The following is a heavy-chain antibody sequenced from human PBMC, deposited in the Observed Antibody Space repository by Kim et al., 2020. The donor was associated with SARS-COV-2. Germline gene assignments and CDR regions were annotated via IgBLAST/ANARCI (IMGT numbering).Heavy chain of an antibody. J-gene: IGHJ6*02. Sequence: ASVKVSCKASGYTFTSYGISWVRQAPGQGLEWMGWISAYNGNTNYAQKLQGRVTMTTDTSTSTAYMELRSLRSDDTAVYYCARDPGHSNFYYYYGMDVWGQGISVTVSS. CDR2: ISAYNGNT. CDR1: GYTFTSYG. D-gene: IGHD4-4*01. V-gene: IGHV1-18*01. CDR3: ARDPGHSNFYYYYGMDV.